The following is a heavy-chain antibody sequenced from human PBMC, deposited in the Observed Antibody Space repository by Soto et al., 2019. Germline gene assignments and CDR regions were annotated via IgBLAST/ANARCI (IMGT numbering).Heavy chain of an antibody. CDR1: GFTFSSYA. CDR3: ARVSTVAYWYFDL. V-gene: IGHV3-30-3*01. CDR2: ISYDGSNK. D-gene: IGHD4-17*01. J-gene: IGHJ2*01. Sequence: QVQLVESGGGVVQPGRSLRLSCAASGFTFSSYAMHWVRQAPGKGLEWVAVISYDGSNKYYADSVKGRFTISRDNSKNTLYLQMNSLRAEDTAVYYCARVSTVAYWYFDLWGRGTLVTVSS.